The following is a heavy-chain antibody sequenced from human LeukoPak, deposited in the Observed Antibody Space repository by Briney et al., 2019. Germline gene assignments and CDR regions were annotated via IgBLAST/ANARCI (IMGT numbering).Heavy chain of an antibody. CDR1: GGTFSSYA. Sequence: GASVKVSCKASGGTFSSYAISWVRQAPGQGLEWMGGIIPIFGTANYAQKFQGRVTITADKSTSTAYMELSSLRSEDTAVYYCARGRTQWELLDAFDIWGQGTMVTVSS. V-gene: IGHV1-69*06. J-gene: IGHJ3*02. CDR2: IIPIFGTA. D-gene: IGHD1-26*01. CDR3: ARGRTQWELLDAFDI.